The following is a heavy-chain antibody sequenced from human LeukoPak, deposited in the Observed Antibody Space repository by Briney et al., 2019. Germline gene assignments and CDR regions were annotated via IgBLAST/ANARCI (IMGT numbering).Heavy chain of an antibody. V-gene: IGHV3-23*01. CDR1: GFTFSSYA. CDR3: AKDRVPKTYYYYYMDV. D-gene: IGHD2-2*01. Sequence: PGGSLRLSCVASGFTFSSYAMSWVRQAPGKGLEWVSAISGSGGSTYYADSVKGRFTISRDNSKNTLYLQMNSLRAEDTAVYYCAKDRVPKTYYYYYMDVWGKGTTVTVSS. CDR2: ISGSGGST. J-gene: IGHJ6*03.